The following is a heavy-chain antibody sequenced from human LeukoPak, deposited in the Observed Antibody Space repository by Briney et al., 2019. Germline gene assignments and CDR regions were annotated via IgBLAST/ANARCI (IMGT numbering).Heavy chain of an antibody. CDR1: GGSISSYY. V-gene: IGHV4-59*08. CDR3: ARHYYGSGSFDY. Sequence: SETLSLTCTVSGGSISSYYWSWIRQPPGKGLEWIGYIYYSASTNYNPSLKSRVTISVDTSKNQFSLKLSSVTAADTAVYYCARHYYGSGSFDYWGQGTLVTVSS. D-gene: IGHD3-10*01. CDR2: IYYSAST. J-gene: IGHJ4*02.